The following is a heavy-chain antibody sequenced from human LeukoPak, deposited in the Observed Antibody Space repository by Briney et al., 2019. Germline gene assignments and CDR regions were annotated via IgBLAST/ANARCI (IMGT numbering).Heavy chain of an antibody. J-gene: IGHJ4*02. Sequence: GASVKVSCKASGYTFTGYYMHWVRQAPGQGPEWMGWINPNSGGTNYAQKSQGRVTMTRDTSISTAYMELSRLISDDAAVYYCAPGWRITFGLVLAYDVVYRGQGTLVTVSS. V-gene: IGHV1-2*02. CDR3: APGWRITFGLVLAYDVVY. CDR1: GYTFTGYY. D-gene: IGHD3-16*01. CDR2: INPNSGGT.